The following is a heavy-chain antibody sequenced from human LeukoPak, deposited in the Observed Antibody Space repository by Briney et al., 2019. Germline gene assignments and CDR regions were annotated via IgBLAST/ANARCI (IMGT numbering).Heavy chain of an antibody. V-gene: IGHV1-18*01. D-gene: IGHD2-15*01. J-gene: IGHJ4*02. CDR2: ISAYNGNT. Sequence: ASVKVSCKASGYTFTSYGISWVRQAPGQGLEWMGWISAYNGNTNYAQKFQGRVTITADKSTSTAYMELSSLRSEDTAVYYCARALRGSGGSCYDYWGQGTLVTVSS. CDR3: ARALRGSGGSCYDY. CDR1: GYTFTSYG.